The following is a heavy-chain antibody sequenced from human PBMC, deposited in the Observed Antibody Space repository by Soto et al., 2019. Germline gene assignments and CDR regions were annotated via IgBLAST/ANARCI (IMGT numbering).Heavy chain of an antibody. CDR2: IDWVDDK. D-gene: IGHD3-22*01. Sequence: SGPTLVNPTQTLTLTCTFSGFSLSTSGVSVSWILQPPGKALEWLALIDWVDDKYYSTSLKTRLTISKDTSKHQVVLTMINMDAVDRSMYYCPRTYYYYSSVYHKIGYWGQGTLVTVSS. CDR3: PRTYYYYSSVYHKIGY. CDR1: GFSLSTSGVS. J-gene: IGHJ4*02. V-gene: IGHV2-70*01.